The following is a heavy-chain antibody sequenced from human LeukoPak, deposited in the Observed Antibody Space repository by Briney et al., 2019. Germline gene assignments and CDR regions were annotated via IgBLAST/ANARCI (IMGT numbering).Heavy chain of an antibody. D-gene: IGHD2-2*02. V-gene: IGHV4-31*03. Sequence: PSETLSLTCTVSGGSISSSSYYWSWIRQHPGKGLEWIGYIYYSGSTYYNPSLKSRVTISVDTSKNQFSLKLSSVTAADTAVYYCARVEAATAIPTFDYWGQGTLVTVSS. CDR2: IYYSGST. CDR1: GGSISSSSYY. J-gene: IGHJ4*02. CDR3: ARVEAATAIPTFDY.